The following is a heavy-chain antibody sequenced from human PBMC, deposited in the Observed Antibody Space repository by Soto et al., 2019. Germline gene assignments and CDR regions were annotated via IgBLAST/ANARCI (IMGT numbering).Heavy chain of an antibody. J-gene: IGHJ2*01. Sequence: EVQLVESGGGLVQPGRSLRLSCAASGFTFDDYAMHWVRQAPGKGLEWVSGISWNSGSIGYADSVKGRFTISRDNAKNYLYLQMNSLRAEDTALYYCAKDSNDYGDYGGYFDLWGRGTLVTVSS. CDR1: GFTFDDYA. D-gene: IGHD4-17*01. CDR2: ISWNSGSI. CDR3: AKDSNDYGDYGGYFDL. V-gene: IGHV3-9*01.